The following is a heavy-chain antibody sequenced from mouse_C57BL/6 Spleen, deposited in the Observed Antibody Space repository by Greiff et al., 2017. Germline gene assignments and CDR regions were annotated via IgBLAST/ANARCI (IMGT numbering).Heavy chain of an antibody. CDR3: ASDYYGSYWYFDV. J-gene: IGHJ1*03. CDR1: GFSFTSYG. V-gene: IGHV2-2*01. CDR2: IWSGGST. D-gene: IGHD1-1*01. Sequence: VKLMESGPGLVQPSQSLSITCTVSGFSFTSYGVHWVRQSPGKGLEWLGVIWSGGSTDYNAAFISRLSISKDNSKSQVFFKMNSLQADDTAIYYCASDYYGSYWYFDVWGTGTTVTVSS.